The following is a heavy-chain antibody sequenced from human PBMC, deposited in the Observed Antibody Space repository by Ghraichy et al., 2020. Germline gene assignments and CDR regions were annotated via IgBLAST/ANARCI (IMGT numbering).Heavy chain of an antibody. D-gene: IGHD3-3*01. CDR3: AKSPIFGVVIARPYNWFDP. CDR1: GFTFSSYA. J-gene: IGHJ5*02. CDR2: ISGSGGST. V-gene: IGHV3-23*01. Sequence: GGSLRLSCAASGFTFSSYAMSWVRQAPGKGLEWVSAISGSGGSTYYADSVKGRFTISRDNSKNTLYLQMNSLRAEDTAVYYCAKSPIFGVVIARPYNWFDPWGQGTLVTVSS.